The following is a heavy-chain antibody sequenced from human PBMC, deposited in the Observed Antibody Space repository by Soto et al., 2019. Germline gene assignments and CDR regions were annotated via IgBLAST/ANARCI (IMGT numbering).Heavy chain of an antibody. V-gene: IGHV4-38-2*02. Sequence: SETLSLTCAVSGYSISSGFYWGWIRQPPGKGLXXIXAIXXXXXTXXXPSLTSRVTMSVDTSKNQFYLKLTSVTAADTAVYFCARDVQGYFDFWGPGTQVTVSS. CDR3: ARDVQGYFDF. J-gene: IGHJ4*02. CDR1: GYSISSGFY. CDR2: IXXXXXT.